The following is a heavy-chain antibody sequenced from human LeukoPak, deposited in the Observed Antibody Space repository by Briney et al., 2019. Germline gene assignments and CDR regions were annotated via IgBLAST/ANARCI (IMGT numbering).Heavy chain of an antibody. CDR2: INPSGGST. CDR3: ARGKHIVVVTAPNWFDP. CDR1: GYTFTSYY. D-gene: IGHD2-21*02. Sequence: GASVKVSCKASGYTFTSYYMHWVGQAPGQGLEWMGIINPSGGSTSYAQKFQGRVTMTRDTSTSTVYMELSSLRSEDTAVYYCARGKHIVVVTAPNWFDPWGQGTLVTVSS. J-gene: IGHJ5*02. V-gene: IGHV1-46*01.